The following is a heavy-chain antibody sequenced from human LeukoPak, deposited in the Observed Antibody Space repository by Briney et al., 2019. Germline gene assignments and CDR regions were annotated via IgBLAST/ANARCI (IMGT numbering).Heavy chain of an antibody. J-gene: IGHJ4*02. D-gene: IGHD1-20*01. V-gene: IGHV1-46*01. CDR2: INPSGGST. CDR1: GYSFISFY. CDR3: ARHSLIGTTPFDY. Sequence: ASVKVSCKASGYSFISFYIHWVRQAPGQGLEWMGVINPSGGSTAYAQQFQGRVTMTRDTSTSTVYMELSSLRSEDTAVYYCARHSLIGTTPFDYWGQETLVTVSS.